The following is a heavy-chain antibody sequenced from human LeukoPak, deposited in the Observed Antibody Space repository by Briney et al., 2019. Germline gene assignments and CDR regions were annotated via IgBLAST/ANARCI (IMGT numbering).Heavy chain of an antibody. CDR2: IKSKTDGETT. Sequence: GGSLRLSCAASGFTFSNYYMSWVRQAPGKGPEWVGRIKSKTDGETTDYAAAVKSRFSLSRDDSKNMVYLQMTGLKTDDTAVYYCTTLVGAPTYWGQGTPVTVSS. D-gene: IGHD1-26*01. V-gene: IGHV3-15*01. CDR3: TTLVGAPTY. CDR1: GFTFSNYY. J-gene: IGHJ4*02.